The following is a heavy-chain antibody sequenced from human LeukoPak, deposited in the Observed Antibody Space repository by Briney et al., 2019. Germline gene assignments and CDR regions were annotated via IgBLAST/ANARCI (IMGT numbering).Heavy chain of an antibody. Sequence: GGSLRLSCAASGFTFSSYGMHWVRQAPGKGLEWVAVISYDGSNKYYADSVKGRFTISRDNSKNTLYLQMNSLRAEDTAVYYCARAVGAAAGYFDYWGQGTLVTVSS. CDR3: ARAVGAAAGYFDY. CDR2: ISYDGSNK. CDR1: GFTFSSYG. V-gene: IGHV3-30*03. D-gene: IGHD6-13*01. J-gene: IGHJ4*02.